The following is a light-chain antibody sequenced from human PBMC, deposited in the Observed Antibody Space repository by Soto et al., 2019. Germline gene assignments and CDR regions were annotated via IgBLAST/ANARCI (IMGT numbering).Light chain of an antibody. J-gene: IGKJ1*01. CDR1: QSISSW. CDR3: QQYNSYST. V-gene: IGKV1-5*03. CDR2: KAS. Sequence: DIHMTQSPSTLSASVGDRVTITCRASQSISSWLAWYQQKPGKAPKLLIYKASSLESGVPSRFSGSGSGTKFTLTISSLQPDDFATYYCQQYNSYSTFGQGTKVEIK.